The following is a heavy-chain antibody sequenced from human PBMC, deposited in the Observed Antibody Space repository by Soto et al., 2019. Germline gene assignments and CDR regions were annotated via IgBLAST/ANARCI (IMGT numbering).Heavy chain of an antibody. CDR1: GFSLSTSGVG. Sequence: QITLKESGPTLVKPTQTLTLTCTFSGFSLSTSGVGVGWIRQPPGKALEWLALIYWDDDKRYSPSLKSRLTITKDTPKNQVVLTMTTMDPVDTATYSCAHNGDYFGGMDVWGQGTTVTVSS. J-gene: IGHJ6*02. CDR3: AHNGDYFGGMDV. D-gene: IGHD4-17*01. V-gene: IGHV2-5*02. CDR2: IYWDDDK.